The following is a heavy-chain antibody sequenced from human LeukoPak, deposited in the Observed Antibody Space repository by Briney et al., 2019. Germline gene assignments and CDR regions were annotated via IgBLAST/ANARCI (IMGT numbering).Heavy chain of an antibody. V-gene: IGHV3-30*02. Sequence: PGGSLRLSCAASGFTFSSYGMHWVRQAPGKGLEWVAFIRYDGSNKYYADSVKGRFTISRDNSKNTLYLQMNSLRAEDTAVYYCAKVVYWVAGTTQATEYWGQGTLVTVSS. J-gene: IGHJ4*02. CDR1: GFTFSSYG. CDR2: IRYDGSNK. D-gene: IGHD6-19*01. CDR3: AKVVYWVAGTTQATEY.